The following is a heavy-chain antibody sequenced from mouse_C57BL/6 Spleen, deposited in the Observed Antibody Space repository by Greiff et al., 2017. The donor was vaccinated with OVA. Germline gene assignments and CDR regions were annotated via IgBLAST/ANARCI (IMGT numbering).Heavy chain of an antibody. CDR1: GFTFSSYT. D-gene: IGHD1-1*01. Sequence: EVKLMESGGGLVKPGGSLKLSCAASGFTFSSYTMSWVRQTPEKRLEWVATISGGGGNTYYPDSVQGRFTISRDNATNTLYLQMSSLRSEDTALCYCASPPYYYGSSWFAYWGQGTLVTVSA. V-gene: IGHV5-9*01. CDR2: ISGGGGNT. J-gene: IGHJ3*01. CDR3: ASPPYYYGSSWFAY.